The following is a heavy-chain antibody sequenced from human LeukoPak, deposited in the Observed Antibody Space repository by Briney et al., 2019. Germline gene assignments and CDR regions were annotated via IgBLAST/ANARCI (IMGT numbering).Heavy chain of an antibody. D-gene: IGHD3-10*01. Sequence: SETLSLTCTVSGGSISSYYWSWIRQPPGKGLEWIGYIYYSGSTNYNPSLKRRVTISVDTSKNQFSLKLSSVTAADTAVYYCARDRYGSGSYFAVWGKGTTVTIPS. CDR3: ARDRYGSGSYFAV. J-gene: IGHJ6*04. V-gene: IGHV4-59*01. CDR2: IYYSGST. CDR1: GGSISSYY.